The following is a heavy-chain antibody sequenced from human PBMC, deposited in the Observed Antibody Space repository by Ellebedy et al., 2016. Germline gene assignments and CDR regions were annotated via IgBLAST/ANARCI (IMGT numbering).Heavy chain of an antibody. CDR3: ARERDWAGIDC. D-gene: IGHD1-1*01. J-gene: IGHJ4*02. CDR1: GDSVSSNIAT. V-gene: IGHV6-1*01. Sequence: SQTLSLTCAISGDSVSSNIATWNWIRRSPSRGLEWLGRTYYRSRRSKWYNNYADSVKSRIIINPDTSKNLFSLQLNSVTPEDSAVYYCARERDWAGIDCWGQGTLVTVSS. CDR2: TYYRSRRSKWYN.